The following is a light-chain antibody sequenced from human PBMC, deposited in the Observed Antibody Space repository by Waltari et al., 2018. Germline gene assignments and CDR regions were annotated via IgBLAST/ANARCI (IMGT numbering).Light chain of an antibody. CDR3: AAWDDSLKGYV. CDR2: PNN. CDR1: TSNIGSTT. V-gene: IGLV1-44*01. Sequence: QSVLTQPPSASGTPGQRVTISCSGSTSNIGSTTVTWYQQVPGTAPQLLIYPNNQRPSGVPDRFSGSKSGTSASLAISGLQSEDEADYYCAAWDDSLKGYVFGPGTKVTVL. J-gene: IGLJ1*01.